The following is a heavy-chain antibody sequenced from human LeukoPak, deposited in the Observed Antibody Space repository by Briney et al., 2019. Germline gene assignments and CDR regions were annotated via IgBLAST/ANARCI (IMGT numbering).Heavy chain of an antibody. CDR1: GFTFSSYA. CDR3: ARYDYMDV. J-gene: IGHJ6*03. Sequence: GGSLTLSCAASGFTFSSYAMHWVRQAPGKGLEWVAFISYDGSDKYYADSVKGRFTISRDNSNNTLYLQMNSLRAEDTAVFYCARYDYMDVWGKGTTVTVSS. CDR2: ISYDGSDK. V-gene: IGHV3-30*04.